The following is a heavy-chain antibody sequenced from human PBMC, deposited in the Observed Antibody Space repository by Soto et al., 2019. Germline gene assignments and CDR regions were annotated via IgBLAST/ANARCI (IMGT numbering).Heavy chain of an antibody. CDR2: ISAYNGNT. D-gene: IGHD3-22*01. J-gene: IGHJ6*02. CDR1: GYTFTSHG. V-gene: IGHV1-18*01. Sequence: ASVKVSCKASGYTFTSHGISWVRQAPGQGLEWMGWISAYNGNTNYAQKLQGRVTMTTDTSTSTAYMELRSLRSDDTAVYYCARIPYYYDSSGYYYYGMDVWGQGTTVTVSS. CDR3: ARIPYYYDSSGYYYYGMDV.